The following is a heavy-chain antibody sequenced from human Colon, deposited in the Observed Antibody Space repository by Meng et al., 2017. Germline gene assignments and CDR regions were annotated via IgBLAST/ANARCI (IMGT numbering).Heavy chain of an antibody. J-gene: IGHJ4*02. Sequence: VQLQGVGPGVVKPWGTLSLPCAVSGGSFSSSNVWSWVRQPPGKGLEWIGEIYHSGSTNYNPSLKSRVTISVDKSKNQFSLKLSSVTAADTAVYYCARKKWVGASGGFDYWGQGTLVTVSS. D-gene: IGHD1-26*01. V-gene: IGHV4-4*02. CDR2: IYHSGST. CDR3: ARKKWVGASGGFDY. CDR1: GGSFSSSNV.